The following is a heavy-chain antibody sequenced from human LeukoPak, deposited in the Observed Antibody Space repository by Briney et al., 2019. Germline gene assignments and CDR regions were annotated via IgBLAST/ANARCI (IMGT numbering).Heavy chain of an antibody. Sequence: PSETLSLTCTVSGGSISSSNYHWAWIRQPPGKGLEWIGSIYYSGNTYSNPSLRSRVTISVDTSKNQFSLKLNSVTAADTAVYYCARLQYYYDSNGYYSLYYFDYWGQGTVVTVSS. CDR3: ARLQYYYDSNGYYSLYYFDY. CDR1: GGSISSSNYH. V-gene: IGHV4-39*01. CDR2: IYYSGNT. J-gene: IGHJ4*02. D-gene: IGHD3-22*01.